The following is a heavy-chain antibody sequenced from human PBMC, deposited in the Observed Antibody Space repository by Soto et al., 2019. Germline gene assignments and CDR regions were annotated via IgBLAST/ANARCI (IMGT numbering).Heavy chain of an antibody. CDR3: ARLATIFDFDN. Sequence: GESLKISCKCSGYTFTDYWIAWVRQMPGKGLEWIGMIYPGDSDTRYSPSFQGQVTISADKSFSTAYLQWSSLKASDTAMYYCARLATIFDFDNWGHGTLVTVSS. CDR2: IYPGDSDT. V-gene: IGHV5-51*01. J-gene: IGHJ4*01. D-gene: IGHD2-21*01. CDR1: GYTFTDYW.